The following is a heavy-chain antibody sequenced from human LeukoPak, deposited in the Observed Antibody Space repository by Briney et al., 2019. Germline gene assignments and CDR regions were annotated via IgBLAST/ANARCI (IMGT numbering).Heavy chain of an antibody. J-gene: IGHJ4*02. CDR1: EFTFSSYG. CDR3: AKDRWVGATDYFDY. CDR2: IRNDGSNK. V-gene: IGHV3-30*02. Sequence: PGGSLRLSCAASEFTFSSYGMHWVRQAPGKGLEWVAFIRNDGSNKYYADSVKGRFTISRDNFKKTMFLEMNSLRTEDTAVYHCAKDRWVGATDYFDYRGQGTQVTVST. D-gene: IGHD1-26*01.